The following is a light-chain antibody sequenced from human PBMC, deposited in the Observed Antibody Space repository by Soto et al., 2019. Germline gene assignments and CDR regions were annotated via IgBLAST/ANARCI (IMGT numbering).Light chain of an antibody. V-gene: IGKV1-39*01. CDR3: QQRSNWPPIT. CDR2: AAS. Sequence: DIQMTQSPSSLSASVGDRVSITCRASQSISGYLNWYQKKSGQAPKLLMYAASTLQSGVPSRFSGSGSGTDFTLTVSSLQPEDFAVYYCQQRSNWPPITFGQGTRLEI. J-gene: IGKJ5*01. CDR1: QSISGY.